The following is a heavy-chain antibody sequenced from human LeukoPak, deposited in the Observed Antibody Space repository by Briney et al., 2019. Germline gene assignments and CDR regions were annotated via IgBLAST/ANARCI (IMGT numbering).Heavy chain of an antibody. J-gene: IGHJ6*02. Sequence: ASVKVSCKASGYTFTGYYMHWVRQAPGQGLEGMGIINPSGGSTSYAQKFQGRVTMTRDTSTSTVYMELSSLRSEDTAVYYCVRPRGPFSPYYYYYGVDVWGQGTTVTVSS. CDR3: VRPRGPFSPYYYYYGVDV. CDR1: GYTFTGYY. CDR2: INPSGGST. V-gene: IGHV1-46*01. D-gene: IGHD3-10*01.